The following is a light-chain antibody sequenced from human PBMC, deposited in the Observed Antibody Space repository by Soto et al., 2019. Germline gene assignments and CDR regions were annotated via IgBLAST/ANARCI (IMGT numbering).Light chain of an antibody. CDR1: QSISSSY. CDR2: GAC. V-gene: IGKV3-20*01. J-gene: IGKJ5*01. CDR3: QQYGRTHWLT. Sequence: EILLTQSPATLSLSPGERATLSCRASQSISSSYVAWYPQTPGQAPRPRISGACSRTTGIPDRVSGSGSGTDFTLTISRLDPEAFAVYFCQQYGRTHWLTFGQGTRLE.